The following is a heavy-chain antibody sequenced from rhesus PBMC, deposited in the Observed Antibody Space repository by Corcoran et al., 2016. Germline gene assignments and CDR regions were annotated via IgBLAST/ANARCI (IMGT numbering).Heavy chain of an antibody. CDR3: ARDLEGLADY. CDR1: GDSLSSYW. V-gene: IGHV4-80*01. D-gene: IGHD5-24*01. J-gene: IGHJ4*01. CDR2: IKGNSGST. Sequence: QVQLQESGPGLVKPSETMSLICTVAGDSLSSYWWTWIRQAPGKGLEWIGEIKGNSGSTKHNPSLKSRVTISKDASKNQLSLKLTSITAADTALYYCARDLEGLADYWGQGVLVTVSS.